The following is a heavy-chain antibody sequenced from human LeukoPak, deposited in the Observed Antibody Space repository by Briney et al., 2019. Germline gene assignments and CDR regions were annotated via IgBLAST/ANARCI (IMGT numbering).Heavy chain of an antibody. V-gene: IGHV3-30*02. Sequence: PGGSLRLSCAASGFTFSSYGMHWVRQAPGKGLEWVAFIRYDGGNKYYADSVKGRFTISRDNSKNTLYLQMNSLRAEDTAVYYCAKDGLGAARPSAFDIWGQGTMVTVSS. D-gene: IGHD6-6*01. CDR1: GFTFSSYG. CDR2: IRYDGGNK. CDR3: AKDGLGAARPSAFDI. J-gene: IGHJ3*02.